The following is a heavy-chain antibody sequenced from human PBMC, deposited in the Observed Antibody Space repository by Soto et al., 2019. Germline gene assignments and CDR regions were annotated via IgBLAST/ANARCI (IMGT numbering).Heavy chain of an antibody. CDR3: ARSPRSSPYFDY. J-gene: IGHJ4*02. CDR2: IYPCDHET. CDR1: GYTFSNFW. Sequence: GESLKISCQCSGYTFSNFWIGWVRQLPGKGLEWMGIIYPCDHETRYSPSFHGKVTISADKSINTAYLQWNSLEASDTAFYFCARSPRSSPYFDYWGQGALVTVSS. D-gene: IGHD6-13*01. V-gene: IGHV5-51*01.